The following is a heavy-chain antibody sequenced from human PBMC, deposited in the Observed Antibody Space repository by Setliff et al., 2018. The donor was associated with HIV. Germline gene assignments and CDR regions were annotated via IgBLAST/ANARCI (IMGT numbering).Heavy chain of an antibody. Sequence: SETLSLTCTVSGGSMSSYYWSWIRQPPGKGLEWIGSIYYTGSTDYNPSLMSRVTISLDTSKNQFSLKLSSVTAADTAVYYCASYDILTGYSIWGQGTLVTVSS. CDR2: IYYTGST. V-gene: IGHV4-59*08. D-gene: IGHD3-9*01. CDR3: ASYDILTGYSI. CDR1: GGSMSSYY. J-gene: IGHJ4*02.